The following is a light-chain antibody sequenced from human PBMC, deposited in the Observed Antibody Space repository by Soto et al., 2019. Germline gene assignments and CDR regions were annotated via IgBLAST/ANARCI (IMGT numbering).Light chain of an antibody. V-gene: IGKV3-20*01. Sequence: EIVLPQSPGILSLSPGERATLSCRASQSVSSAYLAWYLQKPGQAPRLLVYGASSRATGITVRFSGSGSGTDFTLTISRLEPEDFAVYYCQQYGTSPLTFGGGTKVDI. J-gene: IGKJ4*01. CDR3: QQYGTSPLT. CDR2: GAS. CDR1: QSVSSAY.